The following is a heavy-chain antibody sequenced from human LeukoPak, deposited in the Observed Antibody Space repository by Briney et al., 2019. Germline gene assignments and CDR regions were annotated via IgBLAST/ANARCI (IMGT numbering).Heavy chain of an antibody. CDR1: GFTFSSYA. D-gene: IGHD3-16*02. CDR3: AKNPSYQGDS. CDR2: ISGVGGTT. J-gene: IGHJ4*02. V-gene: IGHV3-23*01. Sequence: PGGSLRLSCAASGFTFSSYAMSRVRQAPGKGLEWVSAISGVGGTTFYADSVKGRFTIARDNSKNTLYLQMNSLRAEDTAVYYCAKNPSYQGDSWGQGTLVTVSS.